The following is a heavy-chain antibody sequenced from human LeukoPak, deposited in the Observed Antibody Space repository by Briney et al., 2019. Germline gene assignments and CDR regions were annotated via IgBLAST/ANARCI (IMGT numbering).Heavy chain of an antibody. CDR1: GFMFSSNW. J-gene: IGHJ4*02. CDR2: IKEDGTET. D-gene: IGHD5-24*01. V-gene: IGHV3-7*03. Sequence: GGSLRLSCAASGFMFSSNWMSWVRLAPGKGLEWVANIKEDGTETYYVDSVKGRFTISRDNAKNSLYLQMNSLRVEDMAVYYCAKEGRSLQTYWGQGTLVTVSS. CDR3: AKEGRSLQTY.